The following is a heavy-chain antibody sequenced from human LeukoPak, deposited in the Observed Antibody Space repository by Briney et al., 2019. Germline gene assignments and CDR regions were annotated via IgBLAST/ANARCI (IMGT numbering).Heavy chain of an antibody. D-gene: IGHD5-24*01. CDR2: MNPDSGNT. CDR1: GYTFTDYD. V-gene: IGHV1-8*02. J-gene: IGHJ5*02. Sequence: ASVKVSCKSSGYTFTDYDINWVRQATGQGLEWMGWMNPDSGNTGYAQKFQGRVTMTRNTSINTAYMELNSLRSEDTAVYYCARARSYRHQLNALSYWFDPWGQGTLVTVSS. CDR3: ARARSYRHQLNALSYWFDP.